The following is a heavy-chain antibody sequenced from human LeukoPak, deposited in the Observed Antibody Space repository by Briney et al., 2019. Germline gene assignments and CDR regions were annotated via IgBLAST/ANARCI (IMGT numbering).Heavy chain of an antibody. CDR1: GYTFTGHY. J-gene: IGHJ2*01. Sequence: PLASVKVSCKASGYTFTGHYMHWVRQAPGQGLEWMGWINPNSGGTIYAQKFQGRVTMTRDTSISTAYMELSRLRSDDTAVYYCARPYSSSTHWYFDLWGRGTLVTVSS. CDR3: ARPYSSSTHWYFDL. D-gene: IGHD6-6*01. V-gene: IGHV1-2*02. CDR2: INPNSGGT.